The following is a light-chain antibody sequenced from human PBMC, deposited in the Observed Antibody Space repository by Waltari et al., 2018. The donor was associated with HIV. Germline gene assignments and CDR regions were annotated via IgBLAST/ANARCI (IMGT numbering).Light chain of an antibody. CDR1: QSLVHSDGNTF. CDR2: KVF. J-gene: IGKJ1*01. CDR3: MQGTHWPPT. V-gene: IGKV2-30*02. Sequence: DVVMTQSPLSLYVTVGQPASIYCRSSQSLVHSDGNTFLNWFHQRPGQSPRRLIYKVFNRDSGVPERISGSGSGTDFTLVISRVEADDVGVYYCMQGTHWPPTFGQGTRVEIK.